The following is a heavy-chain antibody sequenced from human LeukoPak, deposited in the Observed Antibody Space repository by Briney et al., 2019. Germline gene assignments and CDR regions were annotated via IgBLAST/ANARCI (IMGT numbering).Heavy chain of an antibody. Sequence: SGTLSLTCAVSGGSIYRTNWWSWVRQPPGKGLEWIGEIYFNGGANYNPSLKSRVTISVDKSKNQFSLTLNSVTAADTAVYYCARDRDIVSHHPFYWGQGTLVTVSS. V-gene: IGHV4-4*02. CDR2: IYFNGGA. J-gene: IGHJ4*02. CDR3: ARDRDIVSHHPFY. CDR1: GGSIYRTNW. D-gene: IGHD2-15*01.